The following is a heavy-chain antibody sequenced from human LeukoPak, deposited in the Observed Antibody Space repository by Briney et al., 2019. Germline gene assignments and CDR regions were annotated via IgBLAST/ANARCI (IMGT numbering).Heavy chain of an antibody. CDR2: IKSKTDGGTT. CDR1: GFTFSNAW. J-gene: IGHJ5*02. Sequence: GSLRLSCAASGFTFSNAWMSWVRQAPGKGLEWVGRIKSKTDGGTTDYAAPVKGRFTISRDDSKNTLYLQMNSLKTEDTAVYYCTTTQVVTIFGMVTFDPWGQGTLVAVSS. V-gene: IGHV3-15*01. D-gene: IGHD3-3*01. CDR3: TTTQVVTIFGMVTFDP.